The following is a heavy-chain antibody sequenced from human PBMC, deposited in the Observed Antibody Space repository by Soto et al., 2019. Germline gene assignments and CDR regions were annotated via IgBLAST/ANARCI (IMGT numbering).Heavy chain of an antibody. CDR1: GYAFTSYG. CDR2: ISAYNGNT. V-gene: IGHV1-18*01. J-gene: IGHJ4*02. D-gene: IGHD1-26*01. Sequence: ASAKLCCKACGYAFTSYGISWVRQAPGQGLEWMGWISAYNGNTNYAQKLQGRVTMTTDTSTSTAYMELRSLRSDDTAVYYCASGREIVGVVWYFDYWGQGTLVTVSS. CDR3: ASGREIVGVVWYFDY.